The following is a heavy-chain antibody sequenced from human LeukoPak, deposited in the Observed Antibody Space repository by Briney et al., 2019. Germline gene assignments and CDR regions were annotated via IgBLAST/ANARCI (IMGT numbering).Heavy chain of an antibody. CDR1: EFIVSINY. D-gene: IGHD5-18*01. V-gene: IGHV3-53*01. CDR2: IYSRGDT. J-gene: IGHJ4*02. CDR3: AKAPANYVDTAMGTFDY. Sequence: GGSLRLSCAVSEFIVSINYMTWVRQAPGKGLEWVSLIYSRGDTKYADSVKGRFTISRAIFQHPLSLQMNSLRAEDTAVYYCAKAPANYVDTAMGTFDYWGQGTLVTVSS.